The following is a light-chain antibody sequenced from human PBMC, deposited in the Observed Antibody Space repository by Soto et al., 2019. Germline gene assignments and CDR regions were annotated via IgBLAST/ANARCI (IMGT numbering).Light chain of an antibody. CDR3: QQTSAFPRT. J-gene: IGKJ1*01. V-gene: IGKV1-12*01. CDR2: GAS. CDR1: RDISNS. Sequence: DIQMTQSPSTLSASVGDRVTITWRASRDISNSLAWYQQTPGKAPKLLLRGASSLHRGVPSSFSGGGAGTEFTLTISSLQPEDFATYYCQQTSAFPRTFGQGTKVDI.